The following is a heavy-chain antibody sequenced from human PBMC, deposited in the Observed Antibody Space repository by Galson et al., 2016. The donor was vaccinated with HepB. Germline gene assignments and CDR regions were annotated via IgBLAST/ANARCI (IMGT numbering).Heavy chain of an antibody. CDR3: ARIYSSGLAADY. Sequence: SLRLSCAASGFTFSDYYMGWVRQAPGKGLEWIAYITHSSSYTSYADSVRGRFTISRDNAKNSLYLQMKSLRAEDTAMYYCARIYSSGLAADYWGQGTLVTVSS. V-gene: IGHV3-11*06. D-gene: IGHD6-13*01. J-gene: IGHJ4*02. CDR1: GFTFSDYY. CDR2: ITHSSSYT.